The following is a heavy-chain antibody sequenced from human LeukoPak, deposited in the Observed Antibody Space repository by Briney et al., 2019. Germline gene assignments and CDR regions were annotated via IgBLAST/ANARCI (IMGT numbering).Heavy chain of an antibody. CDR2: IKSDGSST. V-gene: IGHV3-74*01. D-gene: IGHD2-8*02. Sequence: QPGGSLRLSCAASGFTFSSYLMHWVRQAPGKGLVWVSRIKSDGSSTSYADSVKGRFTISRDNAKNTLYLQMNSLRAEDTAVYYCARDQLYCTGGTCYFDYWGQGTLVTVSS. CDR3: ARDQLYCTGGTCYFDY. CDR1: GFTFSSYL. J-gene: IGHJ4*02.